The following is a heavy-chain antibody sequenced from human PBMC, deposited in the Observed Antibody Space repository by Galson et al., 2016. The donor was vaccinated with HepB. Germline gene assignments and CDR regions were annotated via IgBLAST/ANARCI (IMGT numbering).Heavy chain of an antibody. J-gene: IGHJ4*02. CDR3: AKGGTRLRYFDWSKTYYLDY. V-gene: IGHV3-30*18. CDR1: GFTFIDYG. Sequence: SLRLSCAASGFTFIDYGMHWVRQAPGKGLEWVAVISYDGNNEKYADSVKGRFTISRDNSKSTLYLQMTSLRVEDTAVYYCAKGGTRLRYFDWSKTYYLDYWGQGNLVTVSS. D-gene: IGHD3-9*01. CDR2: ISYDGNNE.